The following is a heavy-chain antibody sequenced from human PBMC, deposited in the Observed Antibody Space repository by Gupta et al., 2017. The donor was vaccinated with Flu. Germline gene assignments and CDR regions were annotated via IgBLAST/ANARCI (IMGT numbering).Heavy chain of an antibody. J-gene: IGHJ4*02. CDR2: IWYDGANK. V-gene: IGHV3-33*01. D-gene: IGHD5-24*01. Sequence: QVQLVESGGGVVQPGRSLRLSCAASGFNFRNFGMHWVRQAPGKGLQWVAVIWYDGANKYYADSVKGRFTVSRDNSKNTLYLQMDSLRDEDTAMYYCVRCRDGYNWGFDYWGQGALVTVSS. CDR3: VRCRDGYNWGFDY. CDR1: GFNFRNFG.